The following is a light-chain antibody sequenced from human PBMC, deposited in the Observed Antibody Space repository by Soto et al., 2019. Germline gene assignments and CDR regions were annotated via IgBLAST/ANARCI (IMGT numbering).Light chain of an antibody. Sequence: DIVMTQSPLSLPVTPGEPASISCRSSQSLLHSNGYNYLDWYLQKPGQSPQLLIYLGSNRASGVPDRFSGSGSGTDFTLKISRVEAEDVGVYYCMQALQTHTFGQGTHWRL. CDR1: QSLLHSNGYNY. CDR2: LGS. V-gene: IGKV2-28*01. CDR3: MQALQTHT. J-gene: IGKJ5*01.